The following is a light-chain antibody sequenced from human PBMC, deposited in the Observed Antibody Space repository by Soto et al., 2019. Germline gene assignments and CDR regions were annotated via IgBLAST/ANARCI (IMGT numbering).Light chain of an antibody. J-gene: IGKJ4*02. Sequence: DIQLTQSPSFLSASIGDRVTITCRASQVIGIYLAWYQQKPGKAPNLLISAASTLQSGVPSRFSGSGSGTESPLTFSARQPENFAIYSCQQLVIYPQLGGGTKVE. V-gene: IGKV1-9*01. CDR2: AAS. CDR1: QVIGIY. CDR3: QQLVIYPQ.